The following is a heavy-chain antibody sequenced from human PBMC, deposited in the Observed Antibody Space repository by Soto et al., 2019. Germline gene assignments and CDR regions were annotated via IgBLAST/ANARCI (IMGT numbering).Heavy chain of an antibody. V-gene: IGHV4-30-4*08. J-gene: IGHJ6*02. D-gene: IGHD2-21*02. CDR3: AREDDGGDSDYYGLDV. Sequence: QVHLQQSGPGLVRPSQTLSLTCTVSGGSISSDIYHWTWIRQSPGKGLEWIGYIYYSGSIFYNPSFKCRVTISVSTSKTQFTLQLSSVTAADTAVYVCAREDDGGDSDYYGLDVWGQGTTVTVSS. CDR2: IYYSGSI. CDR1: GGSISSDIYH.